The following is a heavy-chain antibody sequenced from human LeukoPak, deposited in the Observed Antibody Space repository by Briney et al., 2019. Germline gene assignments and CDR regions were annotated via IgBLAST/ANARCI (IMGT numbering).Heavy chain of an antibody. D-gene: IGHD2-21*02. CDR3: ARDSEAYCGGDCYSYFDY. V-gene: IGHV3-30-3*01. J-gene: IGHJ4*02. CDR2: ISYDGSNK. Sequence: PGRSLRLSCAASGFTFSSYAMHWVRQAPGKGLEWVAVISYDGSNKYYADSVKGRFTISRDNSKNTLYLQMNSLRAEDTAVYYCARDSEAYCGGDCYSYFDYWGQGTLVTVSS. CDR1: GFTFSSYA.